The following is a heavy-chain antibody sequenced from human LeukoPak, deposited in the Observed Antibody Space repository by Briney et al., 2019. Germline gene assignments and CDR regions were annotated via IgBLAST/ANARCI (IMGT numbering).Heavy chain of an antibody. V-gene: IGHV4-59*02. CDR2: IYYSGST. J-gene: IGHJ4*02. Sequence: GSLRLSCAVSGFTVSSNYMSWVRQAPGKELEWIGYIYYSGSTNYNPSLKSRVTISVDTSKNQFSLKLSSVTAADTAVYYCARRGYSYGPPTDYWGQGTLVTVSS. D-gene: IGHD5-18*01. CDR1: GFTVSSNY. CDR3: ARRGYSYGPPTDY.